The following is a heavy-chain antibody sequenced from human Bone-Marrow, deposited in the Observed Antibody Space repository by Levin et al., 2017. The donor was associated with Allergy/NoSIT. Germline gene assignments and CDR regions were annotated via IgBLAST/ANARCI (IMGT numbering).Heavy chain of an antibody. CDR3: ARTSGDDGYNACYFDY. CDR1: GFTFSSYW. Sequence: GGSLRLSCAASGFTFSSYWMSWVRQAPGKGLEWVANIKQDGSEKYYVDSVKGRFTISRDNAKNSLYLQMNSLRAEDTAVYYCARTSGDDGYNACYFDYWGQGTLVTVSS. CDR2: IKQDGSEK. D-gene: IGHD5-24*01. V-gene: IGHV3-7*01. J-gene: IGHJ4*02.